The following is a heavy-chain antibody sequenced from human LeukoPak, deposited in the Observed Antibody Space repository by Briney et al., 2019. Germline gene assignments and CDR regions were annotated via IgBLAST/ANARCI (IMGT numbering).Heavy chain of an antibody. J-gene: IGHJ4*02. Sequence: SETLSLTCTVSGGSISSYYWSWIRQPPGKGLEWIGEINHSGSTNYNPSLKSRVTISVDTSKNQFSLKLSSVTAADTAVYYCARGRPYFDYWGQGTLVTVSS. CDR2: INHSGST. CDR3: ARGRPYFDY. CDR1: GGSISSYY. V-gene: IGHV4-34*01.